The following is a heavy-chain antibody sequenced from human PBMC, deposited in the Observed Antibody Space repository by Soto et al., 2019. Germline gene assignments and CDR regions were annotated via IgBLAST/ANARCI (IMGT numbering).Heavy chain of an antibody. CDR1: GYTFTRYC. Sequence: ASVKVSCKASGYTFTRYCISWVRHAPGQGLEWMGWISAYNGNANYAQKFQGRVTMTTDTSTSTAYMELRSLRSDDTAVYYCARSHYDILTGYPNWFDPWGQGTLVTVSS. J-gene: IGHJ5*02. CDR3: ARSHYDILTGYPNWFDP. CDR2: ISAYNGNA. D-gene: IGHD3-9*01. V-gene: IGHV1-18*01.